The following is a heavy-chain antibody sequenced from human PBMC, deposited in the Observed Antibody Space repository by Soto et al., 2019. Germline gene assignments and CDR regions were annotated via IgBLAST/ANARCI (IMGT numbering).Heavy chain of an antibody. CDR2: IYTSGST. CDR1: GGSISSYY. D-gene: IGHD1-26*01. Sequence: QVQLQESGPGLVKPSETLSLTCTVSGGSISSYYWSWIRQPAGKGLEWIGRIYTSGSTNYNPSLTSRVTMSVDTSKNQFSLRLNSVTAADTAVYFCAREWELISRGLDVWGQGTTVTVSS. CDR3: AREWELISRGLDV. V-gene: IGHV4-4*07. J-gene: IGHJ6*02.